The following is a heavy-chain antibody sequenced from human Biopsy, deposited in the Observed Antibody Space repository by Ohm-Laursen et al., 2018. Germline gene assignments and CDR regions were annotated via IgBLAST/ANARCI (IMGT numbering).Heavy chain of an antibody. CDR3: ARDTKWLASGPIDY. V-gene: IGHV1-69*06. CDR1: GGTFSDYA. J-gene: IGHJ4*02. Sequence: SVKVSCTPSGGTFSDYAISWLRQAPGQGLEWMGGIIPLFGTTNYAQKFQGRVTITADKSTGTAYMDLSSLRSEYTAVYYFARDTKWLASGPIDYWGQGALVTVSS. CDR2: IIPLFGTT. D-gene: IGHD3-22*01.